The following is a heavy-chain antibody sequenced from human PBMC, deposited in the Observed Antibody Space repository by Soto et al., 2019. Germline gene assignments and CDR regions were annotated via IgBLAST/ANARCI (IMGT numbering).Heavy chain of an antibody. Sequence: PSETLSLSCGLYCRPFSGYYWRWMRHAPGRGLYWIGAINNTCSSNSNPPLNNLATITVDTSQNQFSLKMSSVTAADTAVYYWERGRVVVRGVIITNPRYFDLWGRGPLVTVSS. CDR2: INNTCSS. J-gene: IGHJ2*01. D-gene: IGHD3-10*01. CDR1: CRPFSGYY. CDR3: ERGRVVVRGVIITNPRYFDL. V-gene: IGHV4-34*01.